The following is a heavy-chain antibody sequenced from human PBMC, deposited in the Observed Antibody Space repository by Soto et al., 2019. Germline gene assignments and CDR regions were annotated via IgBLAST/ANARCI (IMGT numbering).Heavy chain of an antibody. CDR3: ARTYLVPAAINWFDP. Sequence: SETLSLTCTVSGGSISSCYWSWIRQPPGKGLEWIGYIYYSGSTNYNPSLKSRVTISVDTSKNQFSLKLSSVTAADTAVYYCARTYLVPAAINWFDPWGHGTLVTVSS. D-gene: IGHD2-2*01. CDR2: IYYSGST. CDR1: GGSISSCY. J-gene: IGHJ5*02. V-gene: IGHV4-59*01.